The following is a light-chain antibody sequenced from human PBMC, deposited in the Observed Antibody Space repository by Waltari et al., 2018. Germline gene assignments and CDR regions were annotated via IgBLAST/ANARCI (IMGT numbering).Light chain of an antibody. CDR3: ASYTTSYTWV. CDR2: DVN. CDR1: TSDIGTYNF. Sequence: QSPLTHPASVSGSPGQSLTISSPGTTSDIGTYNFVAWYQQLPGKVPKLIFYDVNKRPSGVSNRFSGSKSGNTASLTISGLLAEDEADYYCASYTTSYTWVFGGGTRLAVL. J-gene: IGLJ3*02. V-gene: IGLV2-14*03.